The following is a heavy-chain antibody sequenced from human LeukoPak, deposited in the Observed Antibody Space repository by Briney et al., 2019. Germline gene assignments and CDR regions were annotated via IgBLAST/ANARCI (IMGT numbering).Heavy chain of an antibody. CDR2: IRSKAYGETA. J-gene: IGHJ4*02. D-gene: IGHD1-1*01. CDR3: TRDRGAYNLYDY. Sequence: PGRSLRLSCTASGFTFGDYAMSWIRQAPGKGLEWVGFIRSKAYGETADYAASVKGRFTISRDDSKAFAYLQMNSLKTEDTAVYHCTRDRGAYNLYDYWGQGTLVTVSS. CDR1: GFTFGDYA. V-gene: IGHV3-49*03.